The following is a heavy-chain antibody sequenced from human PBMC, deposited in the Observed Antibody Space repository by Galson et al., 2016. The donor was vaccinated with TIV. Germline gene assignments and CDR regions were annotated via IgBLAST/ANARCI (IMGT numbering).Heavy chain of an antibody. CDR3: ARVGRQWLAGDYYYMDV. CDR2: ISYEGSNK. D-gene: IGHD6-19*01. V-gene: IGHV3-30*04. CDR1: KFTFSSYA. J-gene: IGHJ6*03. Sequence: SLRLSCAASKFTFSSYAMYWVRQAPGKGLEWVALISYEGSNKFYADSVQGRFTISRDNSKNTLYLQMNRLRGEDTAVYYCARVGRQWLAGDYYYMDVWGKGTTVTVS.